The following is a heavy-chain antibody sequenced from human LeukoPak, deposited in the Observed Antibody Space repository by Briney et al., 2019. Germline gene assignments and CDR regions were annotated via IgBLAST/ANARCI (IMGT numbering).Heavy chain of an antibody. D-gene: IGHD6-6*01. J-gene: IGHJ4*02. V-gene: IGHV3-74*01. CDR3: ARGPNSNWSGLDF. CDR1: GFSFSGHW. Sequence: GGSLRLSCTASGFSFSGHWMHWARQLPGKGPVWVSRISPTGSTTSHADSVKGRFTVSRDNAKNTLYLQVNNLRAEDTAVYYCARGPNSNWSGLDFWGQGTLLTVSS. CDR2: ISPTGSTT.